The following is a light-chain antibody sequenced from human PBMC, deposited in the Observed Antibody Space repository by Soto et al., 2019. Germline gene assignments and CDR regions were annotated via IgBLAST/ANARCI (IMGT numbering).Light chain of an antibody. CDR3: AAWDDNLSGWV. Sequence: QSVLTQPPSASGAPGQRVTISCSGSSSNIGSNYVYWYQQFPGTAPKLLIYTNNQRPSGVPDRFSGSRSGTSASLAISGLRSEDEADYYCAAWDDNLSGWVFSGGTKLTVL. CDR1: SSNIGSNY. V-gene: IGLV1-47*02. CDR2: TNN. J-gene: IGLJ3*02.